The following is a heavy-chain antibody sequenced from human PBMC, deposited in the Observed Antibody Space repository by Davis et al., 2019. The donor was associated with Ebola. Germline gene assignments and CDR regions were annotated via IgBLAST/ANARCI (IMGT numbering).Heavy chain of an antibody. CDR1: GFIVSSNY. CDR3: ARDRGGYSYGYRLDY. D-gene: IGHD5-18*01. V-gene: IGHV3-53*05. CDR2: IYSGGST. Sequence: PGGSLRLSCAASGFIVSSNYMSWVRQAPGKGLEWVSVIYSGGSTYYADSVKGRFTISRDNSKNTLYLQMNSLRAEDTAVYYCARDRGGYSYGYRLDYWGQGTLVTVSS. J-gene: IGHJ4*02.